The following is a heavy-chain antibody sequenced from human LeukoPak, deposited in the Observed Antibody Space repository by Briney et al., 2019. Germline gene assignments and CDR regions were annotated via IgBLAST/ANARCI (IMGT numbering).Heavy chain of an antibody. Sequence: ASVKVSCKASGYTFTSYGISWVRQAPGQGLEWMGWISAYNGNTNYAQKLQGRVTMTTDTSTSPAYMELRSLRSDDTAVYYCARLLPEGGYCGGDCLVHDYWGQGTLVTVSS. CDR1: GYTFTSYG. CDR2: ISAYNGNT. V-gene: IGHV1-18*01. D-gene: IGHD2-21*02. CDR3: ARLLPEGGYCGGDCLVHDY. J-gene: IGHJ4*02.